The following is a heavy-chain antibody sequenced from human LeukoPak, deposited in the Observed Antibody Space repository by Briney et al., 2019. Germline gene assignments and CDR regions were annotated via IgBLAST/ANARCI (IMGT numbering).Heavy chain of an antibody. CDR1: GYNFTNYW. J-gene: IGHJ1*01. V-gene: IGHV5-51*01. Sequence: GESLKISCKGSGYNFTNYWIDWVRQMPGKGLEWMGIINPSDSDTRYGPSFQGQVTISADKSISTAYLQWSSLKASDTAMYYCARHGTEGPYFQYWGQGTLVTVSS. CDR3: ARHGTEGPYFQY. CDR2: INPSDSDT.